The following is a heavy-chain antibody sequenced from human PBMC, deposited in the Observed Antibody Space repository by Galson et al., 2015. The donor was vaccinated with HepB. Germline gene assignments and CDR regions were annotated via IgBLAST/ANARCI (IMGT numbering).Heavy chain of an antibody. CDR2: ISSNSIHT. J-gene: IGHJ4*02. D-gene: IGHD3-16*02. CDR3: SRGAYDYVWGSYRYGPFDH. Sequence: SLRLSCAASGFTFSDYYMSWIRQAPGKGLEWVSYISSNSIHTNYADSLKGRITISRDNAKNSMYLQMNSLRAEDTAVYYWSRGAYDYVWGSYRYGPFDHWGQGTLVTVSS. CDR1: GFTFSDYY. V-gene: IGHV3-11*03.